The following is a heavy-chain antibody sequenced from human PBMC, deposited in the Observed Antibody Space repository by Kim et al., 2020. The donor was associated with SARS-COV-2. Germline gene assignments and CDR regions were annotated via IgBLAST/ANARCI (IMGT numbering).Heavy chain of an antibody. D-gene: IGHD3-3*01. Sequence: YAGSVKGRFTSSRDNSKNTLYLQMDRLRAEDTAVYYCAKGTLREWGAFDIWGQGTMVTVSS. V-gene: IGHV3-30*02. CDR3: AKGTLREWGAFDI. J-gene: IGHJ3*02.